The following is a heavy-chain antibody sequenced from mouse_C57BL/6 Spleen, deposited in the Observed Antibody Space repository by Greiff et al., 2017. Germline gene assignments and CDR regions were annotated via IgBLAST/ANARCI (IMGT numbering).Heavy chain of an antibody. V-gene: IGHV1-26*01. CDR3: ARGWLLRDY. Sequence: VQLQQSGPELVKPGASVKISCKASGYTFTDYYMNWVKQSPGKSLEWIGDINPNNGGTSYNQKFKGKATLTVDKTSSTAYMVLRSLTSEDSAVYYCARGWLLRDYWGQGTTLTVSS. CDR2: INPNNGGT. D-gene: IGHD2-3*01. J-gene: IGHJ2*01. CDR1: GYTFTDYY.